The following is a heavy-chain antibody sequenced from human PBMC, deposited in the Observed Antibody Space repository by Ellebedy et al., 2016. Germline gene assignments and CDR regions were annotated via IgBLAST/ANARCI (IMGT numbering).Heavy chain of an antibody. D-gene: IGHD4-23*01. CDR3: ARDTTTVAPGYFDY. V-gene: IGHV4-59*01. J-gene: IGHJ4*02. CDR1: GASISSYY. Sequence: SETLSLXCTVSGASISSYYWGWIRQPPGKGLEWIGSIYYSGSTNYNPSLKSRVTISVDTSKNQFSLKLSSVTAADTAVYYCARDTTTVAPGYFDYWGQGTLVTVSS. CDR2: IYYSGST.